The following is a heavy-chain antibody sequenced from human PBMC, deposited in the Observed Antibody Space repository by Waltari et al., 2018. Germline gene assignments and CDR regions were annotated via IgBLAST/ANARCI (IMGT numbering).Heavy chain of an antibody. CDR1: GFIFRDHA. J-gene: IGHJ4*02. D-gene: IGHD2-15*01. Sequence: VQLVESGGGLVQPGRSLTLSCTASGFIFRDHAVSWVRQAPGKGLVWVGFNKSKAYGAKTENAAAVKGRFIISRDDSKSIAYLQMDSLKTEDTAVYYCARDRWYFDSWGQGTLVTVSS. CDR3: ARDRWYFDS. CDR2: NKSKAYGAKT. V-gene: IGHV3-49*04.